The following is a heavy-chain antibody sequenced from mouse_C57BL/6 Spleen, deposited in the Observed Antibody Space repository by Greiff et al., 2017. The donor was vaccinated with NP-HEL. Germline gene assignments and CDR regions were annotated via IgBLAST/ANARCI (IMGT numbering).Heavy chain of an antibody. CDR1: GYTFTSYW. V-gene: IGHV1-55*01. Sequence: QVHVKQPGAELVKPGASVKMSCKASGYTFTSYWITWVKQRPGQGLEWIGDIYPGSGSTNYNEKFKSKATLTVDTSSSTAYMQLSSLTSEDSAVYYGARWGGGYSCWFAYWGQGTLVTVSA. J-gene: IGHJ3*01. CDR2: IYPGSGST. CDR3: ARWGGGYSCWFAY. D-gene: IGHD2-3*01.